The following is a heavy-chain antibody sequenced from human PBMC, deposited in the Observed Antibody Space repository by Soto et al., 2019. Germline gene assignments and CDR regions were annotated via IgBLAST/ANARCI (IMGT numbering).Heavy chain of an antibody. D-gene: IGHD3-10*01. Sequence: PGESLKISCKGCGYSFTSYWIGWVRQMPGKGLEWMGIIYPGDSDTRYSPSFQGQVTISADKSISTAYLQWSSLKASDTAMYYCARSSGSGSYYNIYYGMDVWGQGTTVTVSS. V-gene: IGHV5-51*01. J-gene: IGHJ6*02. CDR1: GYSFTSYW. CDR3: ARSSGSGSYYNIYYGMDV. CDR2: IYPGDSDT.